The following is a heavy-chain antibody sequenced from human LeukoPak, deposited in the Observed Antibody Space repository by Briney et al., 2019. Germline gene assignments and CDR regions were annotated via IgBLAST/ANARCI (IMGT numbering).Heavy chain of an antibody. D-gene: IGHD5-18*01. J-gene: IGHJ4*02. V-gene: IGHV4-39*07. Sequence: SETLSLTCTVSGGSISSSSYYWGWIRQPPGKGLGWIGSIDYSGSTYYNPSLKSRITISVDTSKNQFSLKLSSVTAADTAVYYCARDFVNRNYGYFYWGQGTLVTVSS. CDR3: ARDFVNRNYGYFY. CDR1: GGSISSSSYY. CDR2: IDYSGST.